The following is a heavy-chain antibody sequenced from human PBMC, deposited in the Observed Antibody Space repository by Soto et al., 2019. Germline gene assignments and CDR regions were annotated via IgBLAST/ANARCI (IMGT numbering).Heavy chain of an antibody. CDR3: ARGSGGSCCPFDY. V-gene: IGHV4-31*03. CDR2: IYYSGNT. CDR1: GASISSGGYY. J-gene: IGHJ4*02. Sequence: QVQLQESGPGLVKPSQTLSLSCSVSGASISSGGYYWSWIRQHPGKGLEWIGFIYYSGNTHYKPALKNRVSMSVDTPKNQFSLRVSSVTAADTAVYYCARGSGGSCCPFDYWGQGTLVTVSS. D-gene: IGHD2-15*01.